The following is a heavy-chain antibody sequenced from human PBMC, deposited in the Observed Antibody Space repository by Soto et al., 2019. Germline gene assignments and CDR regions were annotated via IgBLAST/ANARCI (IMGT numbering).Heavy chain of an antibody. J-gene: IGHJ4*02. CDR2: IYHSGST. CDR3: ATRGRYCSSTSCYRVDY. CDR1: GGSISSSNW. V-gene: IGHV4-4*02. D-gene: IGHD2-2*01. Sequence: QVQLQESGPGLVKPSGTLSLTCAVSGGSISSSNWWSWVRQPPGKGLEWIGEIYHSGSTNYNPSLKSRVTISVDKPKNQFSLKLSSVTAADTAVYYCATRGRYCSSTSCYRVDYWGQGTLVTVSS.